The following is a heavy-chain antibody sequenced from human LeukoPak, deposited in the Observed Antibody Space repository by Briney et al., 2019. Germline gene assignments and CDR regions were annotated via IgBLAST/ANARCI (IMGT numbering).Heavy chain of an antibody. V-gene: IGHV4-39*01. J-gene: IGHJ4*02. Sequence: SETLPLTCTVSGGSIGSASSYWAWIRQPPGKGLEWIGIMYYTGGTYYNPSLKSRVTISGDTSKNQFSLKLSSVTAADTAVYYCASPGGNRWLQFYHFDYWGQGTLVTVSS. D-gene: IGHD5-24*01. CDR1: GGSIGSASSY. CDR3: ASPGGNRWLQFYHFDY. CDR2: MYYTGGT.